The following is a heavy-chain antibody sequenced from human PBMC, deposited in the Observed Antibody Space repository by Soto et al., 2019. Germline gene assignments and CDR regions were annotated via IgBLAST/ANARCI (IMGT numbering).Heavy chain of an antibody. D-gene: IGHD4-17*01. V-gene: IGHV1-18*01. CDR2: ISAYNGNT. Sequence: QVQLVQSGAEVKKPGASVKVSCKASGYTFTSYGISWVRQAPGQGLECMGWISAYNGNTNYAQKLQGRVTMTTDTSTSTAYMELRSLRSDDTAVYYCARCFDYGDYVPGWFDPWGQGTLVTVSS. CDR1: GYTFTSYG. J-gene: IGHJ5*02. CDR3: ARCFDYGDYVPGWFDP.